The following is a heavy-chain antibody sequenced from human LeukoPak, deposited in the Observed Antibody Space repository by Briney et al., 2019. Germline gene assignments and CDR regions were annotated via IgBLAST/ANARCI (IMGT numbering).Heavy chain of an antibody. CDR1: GGSFSGYY. CDR3: ARHGDNWNYVWFDP. V-gene: IGHV4-34*01. J-gene: IGHJ5*02. D-gene: IGHD1-7*01. Sequence: PSETLSLTCAVYGGSFSGYYWTWIRQPPGKGLEWIGEINHSGNTNYNPSLKSRVTISIDTSKNQFSLILNSVTAADTAVYYCARHGDNWNYVWFDPWGQGTLVTVSS. CDR2: INHSGNT.